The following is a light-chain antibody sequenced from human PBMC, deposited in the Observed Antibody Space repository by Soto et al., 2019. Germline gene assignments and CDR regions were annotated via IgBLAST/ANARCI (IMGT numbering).Light chain of an antibody. CDR2: GAY. Sequence: EIVLTQSPGTLSLSPGERATLSCRASQSVSNNYLAWYQQKPGQAPTLLIYGAYNRATGIPDRFSGSGSGTDFTLTISRLEPEDFAVYYCQQYGSSGTFGQGTKVEIK. V-gene: IGKV3-20*01. J-gene: IGKJ1*01. CDR1: QSVSNNY. CDR3: QQYGSSGT.